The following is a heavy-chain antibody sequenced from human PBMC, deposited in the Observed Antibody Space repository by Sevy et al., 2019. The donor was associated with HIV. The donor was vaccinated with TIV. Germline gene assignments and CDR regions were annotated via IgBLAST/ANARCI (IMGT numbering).Heavy chain of an antibody. V-gene: IGHV3-23*01. CDR3: AKEVSEHSHSDY. CDR2: IGGSADYT. J-gene: IGHJ4*02. D-gene: IGHD4-4*01. CDR1: GFTFNSYA. Sequence: GGSLRLSCVTSGFTFNSYAMSWVHQTPGKGLEWVSAIGGSADYTYYADSVKGRFTISRDNSKNTLYLQMNGLRAEDTAVYYCAKEVSEHSHSDYWGQGTLVTVSS.